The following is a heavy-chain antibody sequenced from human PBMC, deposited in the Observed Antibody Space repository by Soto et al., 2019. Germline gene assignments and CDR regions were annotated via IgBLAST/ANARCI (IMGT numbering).Heavy chain of an antibody. V-gene: IGHV3-30*18. J-gene: IGHJ4*02. Sequence: GGSLRLSCAASGFTFNIYGMHWVRQAPDKGLEWVALISYGGSNQYYADSVEGRFTISRDNSRNTLFLQMNSLRADDTAVYYCAKDQASGQGSFDSWGQGTLVTVSS. CDR1: GFTFNIYG. CDR3: AKDQASGQGSFDS. CDR2: ISYGGSNQ.